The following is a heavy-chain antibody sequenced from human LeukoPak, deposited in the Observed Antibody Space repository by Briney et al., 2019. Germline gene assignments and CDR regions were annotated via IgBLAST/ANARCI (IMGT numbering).Heavy chain of an antibody. CDR1: GDSVSSNSAA. CDR2: TYYRSKWYN. D-gene: IGHD2-2*01. J-gene: IGHJ6*03. Sequence: SQTLSLTCAISGDSVSSNSAAWNWIRQSPSRGLEWLGRTYYRSKWYNDYAVSVKSRITINPDTSKNQFSLQLNSVTPEDTAVYYCAREREEFHHVVAHHYYYMDVWGKGTTVTVSS. CDR3: AREREEFHHVVAHHYYYMDV. V-gene: IGHV6-1*01.